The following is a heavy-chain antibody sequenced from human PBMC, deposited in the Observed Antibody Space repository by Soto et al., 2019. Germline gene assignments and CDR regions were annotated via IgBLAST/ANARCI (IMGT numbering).Heavy chain of an antibody. V-gene: IGHV5-10-1*01. Sequence: GXSLNISCQGSGYFFTSYWLSWLRQIPGKGLEWMGRIDPSDSYTNYSPSFQGHVTISADKSINTAYLQWSSLKASDTAMYYCARHFGYSGYDAFDIWGQGTMVTVSS. CDR1: GYFFTSYW. CDR3: ARHFGYSGYDAFDI. CDR2: IDPSDSYT. D-gene: IGHD5-12*01. J-gene: IGHJ3*02.